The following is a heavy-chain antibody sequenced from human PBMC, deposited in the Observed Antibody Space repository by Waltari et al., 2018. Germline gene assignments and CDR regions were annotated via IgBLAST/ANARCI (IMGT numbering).Heavy chain of an antibody. V-gene: IGHV4-39*02. CDR1: GASITSNRHY. Sequence: QLQLQESGPGLGKPSETLSLTCIVSGASITSNRHYWAWIRQPPGQGLEWIGTMSYNGATYSSPSLKSRVTVSRDTSKNHLSLKLGSGTAADTAIYYCATYIGASIGTAAFDVWGQGTMVTVSS. J-gene: IGHJ3*01. CDR3: ATYIGASIGTAAFDV. D-gene: IGHD5-12*01. CDR2: MSYNGAT.